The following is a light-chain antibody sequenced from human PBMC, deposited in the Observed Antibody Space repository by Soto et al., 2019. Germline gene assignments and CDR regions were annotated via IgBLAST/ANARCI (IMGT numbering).Light chain of an antibody. CDR2: EVS. CDR3: SSYAGSNNFVV. Sequence: QSALTQPPSASGSPGQSVTISCTGTSRDVGGYNYVAWYQQHPGKAPKLMIYEVSKRPSGVPDRFSGSKSGNTASLTVSGLPAEDEADYYCSSYAGSNNFVVFGGGTKLTVL. CDR1: SRDVGGYNY. J-gene: IGLJ2*01. V-gene: IGLV2-8*01.